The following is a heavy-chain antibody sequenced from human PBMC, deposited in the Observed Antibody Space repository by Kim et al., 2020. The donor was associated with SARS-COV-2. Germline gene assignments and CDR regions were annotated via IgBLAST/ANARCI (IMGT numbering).Heavy chain of an antibody. V-gene: IGHV4-59*13. CDR3: AAYKRSIALDV. Sequence: SETLSLTCTVSGGSITPYYWSWIRQPPGKGLEWIGCVQYSGTTYYNPSLKTRGTISVDTSKNQFSLTLDSVTTADTAVYYCAAYKRSIALDVWGQRTTVTVSS. CDR2: VQYSGTT. J-gene: IGHJ6*02. CDR1: GGSITPYY. D-gene: IGHD1-1*01.